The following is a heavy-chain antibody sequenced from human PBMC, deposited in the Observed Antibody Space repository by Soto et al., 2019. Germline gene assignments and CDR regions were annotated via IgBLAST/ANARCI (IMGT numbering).Heavy chain of an antibody. D-gene: IGHD3-10*01. J-gene: IGHJ6*02. CDR1: GGTFSSYA. CDR3: ARVILKDGYNPVVRAVYGMDV. CDR2: IIPIFGTA. Sequence: SVKVSCKASGGTFSSYAISWVRQAPGQGLEWMGGIIPIFGTANYAQKFQGRVTITADESTSTAYMELSSLRSEDTAVYYCARVILKDGYNPVVRAVYGMDVWGQGTTVTVS. V-gene: IGHV1-69*13.